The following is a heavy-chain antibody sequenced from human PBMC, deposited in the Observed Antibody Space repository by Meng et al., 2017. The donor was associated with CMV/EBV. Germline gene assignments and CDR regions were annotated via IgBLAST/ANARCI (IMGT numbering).Heavy chain of an antibody. CDR2: ISSSGSTI. CDR1: GFTFSSYE. D-gene: IGHD2-8*01. J-gene: IGHJ4*02. CDR3: ASLYGLYTAAHKRVHDY. V-gene: IGHV3-48*03. Sequence: GGSLRLSCAASGFTFSSYEMNWVRQAPGKGLEWDSYISSSGSTIYYADSVKGRFTISRDNAKNSLYLQMNSLRAEDTAVSYCASLYGLYTAAHKRVHDYWGQGTLVTVSS.